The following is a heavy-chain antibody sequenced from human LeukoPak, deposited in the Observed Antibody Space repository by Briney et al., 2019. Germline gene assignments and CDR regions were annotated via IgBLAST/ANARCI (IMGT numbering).Heavy chain of an antibody. CDR3: AKSGYYDFWSGYSPGTFDY. CDR2: ISGSGGST. Sequence: PGGSLRLSCAASGFTFSSYAMSWVRQAPGKGLEWVSAISGSGGSTYYADSVKGRFTISRDNSKNTLYLQMNSLRAEDTAVYYCAKSGYYDFWSGYSPGTFDYWGQGTLVTVSS. CDR1: GFTFSSYA. V-gene: IGHV3-23*01. D-gene: IGHD3-3*01. J-gene: IGHJ4*02.